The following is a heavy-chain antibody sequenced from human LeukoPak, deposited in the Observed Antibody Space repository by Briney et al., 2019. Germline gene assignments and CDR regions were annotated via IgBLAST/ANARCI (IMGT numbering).Heavy chain of an antibody. V-gene: IGHV1-18*04. D-gene: IGHD3-10*01. CDR2: ISAYNGNT. CDR3: ARLRVRGVLMLLNKSYYFDY. CDR1: GYTFTGYY. Sequence: ASVKVSCKASGYTFTGYYMHWVRQAPGQGLEWMGWISAYNGNTNYAQKLQGRVTMTTDTSTSTAYTELRSLRSDDTAVYYCARLRVRGVLMLLNKSYYFDYWGQGTLVTVSS. J-gene: IGHJ4*02.